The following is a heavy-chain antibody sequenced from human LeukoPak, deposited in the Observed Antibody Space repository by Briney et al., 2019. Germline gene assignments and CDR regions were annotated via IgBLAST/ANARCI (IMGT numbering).Heavy chain of an antibody. CDR2: IYYSGST. CDR1: GGSISSYY. D-gene: IGHD5-12*01. J-gene: IGHJ4*02. CDR3: ARETSGYESPLN. Sequence: PSENLSLTCTVSGGSISSYYWSWIRQPPGKGPEWIGYIYYSGSTNYNPSLKSRVTISVDTSKNQFSLKLSSVTAADTAVYYCARETSGYESPLNWGQGTLVTVSS. V-gene: IGHV4-59*01.